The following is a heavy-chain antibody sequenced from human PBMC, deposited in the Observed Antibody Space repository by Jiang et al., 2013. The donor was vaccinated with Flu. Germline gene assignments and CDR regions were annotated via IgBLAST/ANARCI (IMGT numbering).Heavy chain of an antibody. J-gene: IGHJ3*02. Sequence: LLKPSETLSLTCAVYGGSFSGYYWSWIRQPPGKGLEWIGEINHSGSTNYNPSLKSRVTISVDTSKNQFSLKLSSVTAADTAVYYCARGRKYCSSTSCYKAVAGTKAFDIWGLRDQWYTVSS. CDR2: INHSGST. CDR3: ARGRKYCSSTSCYKAVAGTKAFDI. D-gene: IGHD2-2*02. CDR1: GGSFSGYY. V-gene: IGHV4-34*01.